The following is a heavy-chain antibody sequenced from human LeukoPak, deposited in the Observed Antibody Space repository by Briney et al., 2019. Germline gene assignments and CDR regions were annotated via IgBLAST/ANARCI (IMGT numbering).Heavy chain of an antibody. CDR3: ARRYCSGGSCYRYFDY. J-gene: IGHJ4*02. V-gene: IGHV1-18*01. D-gene: IGHD2-15*01. Sequence: ASVKVSCEASGYTFTSYGISWVRQAPGQGLEWMGWISAYNGNTNYAQKLQGRVTMTTDTSTSTAYMELRSLRSDDTAVYYCARRYCSGGSCYRYFDYWGQGTLVTVSS. CDR2: ISAYNGNT. CDR1: GYTFTSYG.